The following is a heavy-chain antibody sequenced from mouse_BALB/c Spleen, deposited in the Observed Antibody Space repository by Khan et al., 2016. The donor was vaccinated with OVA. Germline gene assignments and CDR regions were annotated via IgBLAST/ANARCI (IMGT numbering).Heavy chain of an antibody. V-gene: IGHV1S34*01. D-gene: IGHD1-1*01. Sequence: LVKTGASVKISCKASGYSFTGYYMHWVKQSHGKSLEWIGYISCYNGATSYNQKFKGKATFTVDTSSSTAYMQFNSLTSEDSAVYYFARVDYYGSSSFAYWGQGTLVTVSA. J-gene: IGHJ3*01. CDR2: ISCYNGAT. CDR3: ARVDYYGSSSFAY. CDR1: GYSFTGYY.